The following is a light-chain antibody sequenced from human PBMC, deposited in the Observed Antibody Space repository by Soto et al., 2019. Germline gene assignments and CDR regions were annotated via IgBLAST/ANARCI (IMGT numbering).Light chain of an antibody. CDR1: SSDVGGYNY. Sequence: QSALTQPASVSGSPGQSIAISCTGTSSDVGGYNYVSWYQQHPGKAPKLMIYEFTNRPSGVSNRFSGSKSGNTASLTISGLQAEDEADYYCSSYSVGGVVFGGGTKLTVL. CDR3: SSYSVGGVV. CDR2: EFT. V-gene: IGLV2-14*01. J-gene: IGLJ2*01.